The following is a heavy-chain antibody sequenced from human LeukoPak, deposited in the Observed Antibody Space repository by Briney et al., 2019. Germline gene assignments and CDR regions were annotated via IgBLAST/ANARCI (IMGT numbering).Heavy chain of an antibody. V-gene: IGHV1-69*05. J-gene: IGHJ4*02. D-gene: IGHD6-19*01. CDR3: ARDRAYSSGWSVRGYFDY. CDR2: TIPIFGTA. Sequence: SVKVSCKASGGTFISYAISWLRQAPGQGLEWMGRTIPIFGTANYAQKFQGRVTITTDESTSTAYMELSSLRSEDTAVYYCARDRAYSSGWSVRGYFDYWGQGTLVSVSS. CDR1: GGTFISYA.